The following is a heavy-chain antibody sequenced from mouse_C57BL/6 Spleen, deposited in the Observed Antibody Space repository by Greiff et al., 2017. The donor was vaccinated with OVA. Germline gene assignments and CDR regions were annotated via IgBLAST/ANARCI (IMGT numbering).Heavy chain of an antibody. CDR3: ASPYPSMDY. CDR1: GYSITSGYY. V-gene: IGHV3-6*01. Sequence: EVKLLESGPGLVKPSQSLSLTCSVTGYSITSGYYWNWIRQFPGNKLEWMGYISYDGSNNYNPSLKNRISITRDTSKNQFFLKLNSVTTEDTATYYCASPYPSMDYWGQGTSVTVSS. J-gene: IGHJ4*01. CDR2: ISYDGSN.